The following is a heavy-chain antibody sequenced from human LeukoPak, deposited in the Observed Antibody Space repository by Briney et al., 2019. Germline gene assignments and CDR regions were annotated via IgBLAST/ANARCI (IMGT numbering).Heavy chain of an antibody. CDR3: ATNAYYCMDV. CDR2: IHHSGST. J-gene: IGHJ6*03. Sequence: SETLSLTCAVSGGSFSGYYWSWIRQSPGKGLEWIGEIHHSGSTNYNPSLKSRVTISVDKTKNEFSLKVNSLTAADTAVYYCATNAYYCMDVWGKGTTVTVSS. CDR1: GGSFSGYY. V-gene: IGHV4-34*01.